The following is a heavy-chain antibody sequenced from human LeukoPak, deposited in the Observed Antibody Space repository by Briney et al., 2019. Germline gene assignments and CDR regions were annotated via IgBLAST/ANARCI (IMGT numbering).Heavy chain of an antibody. J-gene: IGHJ4*02. Sequence: GASVKVSCKASGYTFSSYDINWVRQATGQRLEWMGWMNPNSGNTGYAQKFQGRVSMTSNTSISTAYMELSSLRSEDTAVYYCTRGLRREQQLLRAFDDWGQGTLVTVSS. CDR3: TRGLRREQQLLRAFDD. D-gene: IGHD6-13*01. CDR1: GYTFSSYD. V-gene: IGHV1-8*01. CDR2: MNPNSGNT.